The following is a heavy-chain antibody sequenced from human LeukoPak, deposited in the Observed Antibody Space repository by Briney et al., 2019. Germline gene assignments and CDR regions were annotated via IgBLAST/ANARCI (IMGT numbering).Heavy chain of an antibody. J-gene: IGHJ4*02. V-gene: IGHV3-23*01. Sequence: PGGSLRLSCAASGFTFSSYAMSWVRQAPGKGLEWVSAISGSGGSTYYADSVKGRFTISRDNSKNTLYLQMNSLRAEDTAVYYCAKNGIVRDSSGRTHGFSFPFDYWGQGTLVTVSS. CDR1: GFTFSSYA. D-gene: IGHD6-19*01. CDR3: AKNGIVRDSSGRTHGFSFPFDY. CDR2: ISGSGGST.